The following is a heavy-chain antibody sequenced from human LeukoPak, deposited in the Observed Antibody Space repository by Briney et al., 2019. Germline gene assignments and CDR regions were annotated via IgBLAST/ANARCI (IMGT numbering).Heavy chain of an antibody. V-gene: IGHV3-21*01. D-gene: IGHD3-22*01. CDR1: GFTFSSYS. CDR2: ISSSSSYI. Sequence: GGSLRLSCAASGFTFSSYSMNWVRQAPGKGLEWVSSISSSSSYIYYADSVKGRFTISRDNAKNSLYLQMNSLRAEDTAVYYCASTQRLPNYYDSSGYLYWGQGTLATVSS. CDR3: ASTQRLPNYYDSSGYLY. J-gene: IGHJ4*02.